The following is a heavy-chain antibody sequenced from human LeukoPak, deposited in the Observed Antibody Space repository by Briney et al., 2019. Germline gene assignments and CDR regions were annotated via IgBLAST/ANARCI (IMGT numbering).Heavy chain of an antibody. CDR2: ISAYNGNT. D-gene: IGHD3-10*01. Sequence: GASVKVSCKASGYTFTSYGISWVRQAPGQGLEWMGWISAYNGNTNYAQKLQGRVTMTTDTSTSTAYMELRSLRSDDTAVYYCASPRGADGSGSYRLTDAFDIWGQGTMVTVSS. CDR1: GYTFTSYG. J-gene: IGHJ3*02. V-gene: IGHV1-18*01. CDR3: ASPRGADGSGSYRLTDAFDI.